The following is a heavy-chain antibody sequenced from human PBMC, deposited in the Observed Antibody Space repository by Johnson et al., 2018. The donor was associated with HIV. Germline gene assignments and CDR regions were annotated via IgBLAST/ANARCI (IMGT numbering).Heavy chain of an antibody. V-gene: IGHV3-9*01. J-gene: IGHJ3*02. D-gene: IGHD6-19*01. CDR3: AKDKASATPYLSSGWYGGAFDI. Sequence: VQLVESGGGVVQPGKSLTLSCVGSGFTFSRENMHWVRQAPDKGLEWVSGISWNSGSIGYADSVKGRFTISRDNAKNSLYLQMNSLRAEDTALYYCAKDKASATPYLSSGWYGGAFDIWGQGTMVTVSS. CDR2: ISWNSGSI. CDR1: GFTFSREN.